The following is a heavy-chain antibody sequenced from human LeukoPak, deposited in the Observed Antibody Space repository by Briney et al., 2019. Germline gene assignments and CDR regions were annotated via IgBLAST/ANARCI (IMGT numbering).Heavy chain of an antibody. CDR3: VGGYGGDY. Sequence: GRSVRLSCAASGFTFSSYWMHCVRQVPGKGLVWVSRINSDVSRIGYADSVKGRFTISRDNAKNTLYLQMNSRRAEDTAIYYCVGGYGGDYWGQGTLFTVSS. CDR1: GFTFSSYW. V-gene: IGHV3-74*01. D-gene: IGHD3-10*01. J-gene: IGHJ4*02. CDR2: INSDVSRI.